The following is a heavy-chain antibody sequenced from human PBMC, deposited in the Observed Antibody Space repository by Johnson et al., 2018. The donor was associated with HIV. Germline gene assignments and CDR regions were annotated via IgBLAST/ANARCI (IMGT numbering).Heavy chain of an antibody. CDR2: INWTGGAT. CDR1: VFTFDDYG. Sequence: VRLVESGGGVVRPGGSLRLSCAASVFTFDDYGMSWVRQAPGEGLVWVSCINWTGGATGFADSVIGRFTISRENAKNSLYLQMNSLRAEDTALYYCAREVYGSGSYGAFDIWGQGTMVTVSS. CDR3: AREVYGSGSYGAFDI. D-gene: IGHD3-10*01. J-gene: IGHJ3*02. V-gene: IGHV3-20*04.